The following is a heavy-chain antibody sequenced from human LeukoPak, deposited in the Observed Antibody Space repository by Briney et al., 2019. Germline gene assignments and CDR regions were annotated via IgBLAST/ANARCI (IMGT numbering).Heavy chain of an antibody. V-gene: IGHV1-69*01. Sequence: SVKVSCKASGGTFSSYAISWVRQAPGQGLEWMGGIIPIFGTANYAQKFQGRVTITADESTSTAYMELSSLRSEDTAVYCARDRNSSGWSLHFDLWGRGTLVTVSS. CDR2: IIPIFGTA. CDR3: ARDRNSSGWSLHFDL. D-gene: IGHD6-19*01. CDR1: GGTFSSYA. J-gene: IGHJ2*01.